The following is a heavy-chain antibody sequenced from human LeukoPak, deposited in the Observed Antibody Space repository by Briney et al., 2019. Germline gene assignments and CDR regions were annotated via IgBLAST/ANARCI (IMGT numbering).Heavy chain of an antibody. J-gene: IGHJ4*02. CDR3: AKFQSSSSYYYFDY. V-gene: IGHV3-23*01. CDR1: EFTFSSYA. Sequence: GGSLRLSCAASEFTFSSYAMSWVRQAPGKGLEWVSAISGSGGSTYYADSVKGRFTISRDNSKNTLYLQMNSLRAEDTAVYYCAKFQSSSSYYYFDYWGQGTLVTVSS. D-gene: IGHD6-6*01. CDR2: ISGSGGST.